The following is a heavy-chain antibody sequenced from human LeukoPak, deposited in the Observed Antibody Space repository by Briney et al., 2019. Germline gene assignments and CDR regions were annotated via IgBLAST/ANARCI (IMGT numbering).Heavy chain of an antibody. CDR2: ISSSGSTI. D-gene: IGHD5-18*01. CDR3: ARVHYNTAMVDIDE. V-gene: IGHV3-48*03. CDR1: GFTFSSYE. Sequence: GGSLRLSCAASGFTFSSYEMHWVRQAPGKELEWISYISSSGSTIYYADSVKGRFTISRDNGKNSLYLQMNSLRAEDTAVYYCARVHYNTAMVDIDEWGQGTLVTVSS. J-gene: IGHJ4*02.